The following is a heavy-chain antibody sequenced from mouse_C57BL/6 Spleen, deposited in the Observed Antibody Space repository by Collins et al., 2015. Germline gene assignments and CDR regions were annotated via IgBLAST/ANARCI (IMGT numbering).Heavy chain of an antibody. J-gene: IGHJ2*01. Sequence: EVQLQQSGAELVKPGASVKLSCKASGFNIKDYYIHXVKQRTEQGLEWIGRIDPEDGKTKYAPKFQGKATITPDTSSNTACLQLSSLTSEDTAVYYCARGSEYFDYWGQGTTLTVSS. CDR1: GFNIKDYY. D-gene: IGHD1-1*01. CDR3: ARGSEYFDY. V-gene: IGHV14-2*01. CDR2: IDPEDGKT.